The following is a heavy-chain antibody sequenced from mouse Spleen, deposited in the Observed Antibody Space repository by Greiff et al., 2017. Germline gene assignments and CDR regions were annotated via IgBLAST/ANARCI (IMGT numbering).Heavy chain of an antibody. J-gene: IGHJ1*01. CDR3: ARTEIRYFDV. CDR1: GFTFSSYA. V-gene: IGHV5-9-1*01. Sequence: EVKLVESGGGLVKPGGSLKLSCAASGFTFSSYAMSWVRQTPEKRLEWVATISSGGSYTYYPDSVKGRFTISRDNAKNTLYLQMSSLRSEDTAMYYCARTEIRYFDVWGAGTTVTVSS. CDR2: ISSGGSYT.